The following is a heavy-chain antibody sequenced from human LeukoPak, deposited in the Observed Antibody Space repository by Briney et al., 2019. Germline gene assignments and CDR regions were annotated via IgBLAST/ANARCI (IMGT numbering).Heavy chain of an antibody. CDR1: GFTVSTSG. V-gene: IGHV3-53*01. J-gene: IGHJ4*02. CDR3: ARELFGSSEAFDY. CDR2: IYSGGST. D-gene: IGHD6-6*01. Sequence: GGSLRLSCAASGFTVSTSGMNWVRQAPGKGLEWVSVIYSGGSTYYADSVKGRFTISRDNSKNTLYPQMNSLRAEDTAVYYCARELFGSSEAFDYWGQGTLVTVSS.